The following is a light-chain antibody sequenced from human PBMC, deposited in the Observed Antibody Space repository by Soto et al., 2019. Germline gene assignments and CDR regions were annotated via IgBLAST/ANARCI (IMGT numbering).Light chain of an antibody. J-gene: IGKJ4*01. CDR2: DAS. CDR1: QSVSSY. CDR3: QQRSNWLLT. V-gene: IGKV3-11*01. Sequence: EIVLTQSPATLSLSPGERATLSCRASQSVSSYLAWYQQKPGQAPRLLIYDASNRATGIPARFSGSVSGTDFPLTISSLEPEDFAVYYCQQRSNWLLTFGGGTKVQIK.